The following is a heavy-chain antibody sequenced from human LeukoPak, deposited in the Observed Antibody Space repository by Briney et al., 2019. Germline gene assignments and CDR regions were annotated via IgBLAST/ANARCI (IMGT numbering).Heavy chain of an antibody. D-gene: IGHD1-26*01. Sequence: SVKVSCKASGGTCSSYSSSWVRQAPGQGLEWMGGIIPIFDTADYAQKFQGRVTITADESTSTAYMELSNLRSEATAVFYCARISLGAIWGYYYGMDVWGQGTTVTVSS. CDR1: GGTCSSYS. J-gene: IGHJ6*02. CDR3: ARISLGAIWGYYYGMDV. CDR2: IIPIFDTA. V-gene: IGHV1-69*01.